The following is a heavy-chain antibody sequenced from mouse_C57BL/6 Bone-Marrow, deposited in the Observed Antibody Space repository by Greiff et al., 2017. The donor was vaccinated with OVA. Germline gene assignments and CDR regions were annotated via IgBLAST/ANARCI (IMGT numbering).Heavy chain of an antibody. Sequence: VQLQQSGPELVKPGASVKLSCKASGYTFTSYDINWVKQRPGQGLEWIGWIYPRDGSTKYNEKFKGKATLTVDKSSSTAYMELRSLTSEDTAVYYCARGLYDGYYVGYFDYWGQGTTLTVSS. CDR3: ARGLYDGYYVGYFDY. J-gene: IGHJ2*01. D-gene: IGHD2-3*01. V-gene: IGHV1-85*01. CDR1: GYTFTSYD. CDR2: IYPRDGST.